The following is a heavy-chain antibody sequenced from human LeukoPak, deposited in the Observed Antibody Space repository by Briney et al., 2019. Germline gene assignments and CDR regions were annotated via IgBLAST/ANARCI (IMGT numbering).Heavy chain of an antibody. CDR1: GFTFSTYS. CDR2: INGRSIGTHI. CDR3: ARFGGGWLQFGYFDY. D-gene: IGHD5-24*01. V-gene: IGHV3-21*01. Sequence: PGGSLRLSCAASGFTFSTYSMNWVRQAPGKGLEWVASINGRSIGTHILYADSVKGRFTISREDTRSSLSLHMDALRAEDTGVYYCARFGGGWLQFGYFDYWGLGTLVTVSS. J-gene: IGHJ4*02.